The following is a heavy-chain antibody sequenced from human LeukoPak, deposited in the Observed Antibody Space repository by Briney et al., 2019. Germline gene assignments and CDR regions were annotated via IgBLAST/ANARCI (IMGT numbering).Heavy chain of an antibody. CDR2: FKSKSAGETT. Sequence: PGGSLRLSWQASGLSIINDWWSGVRRAPGKGLEWVARFKSKSAGETTDYAAPVKGRFTISRDDSKNTLYLQMNSLKTEDTAVYYCTLIQGWGSGSYYRDFWGQGTLVTVSS. D-gene: IGHD3-10*01. CDR3: TLIQGWGSGSYYRDF. CDR1: GLSIINDW. V-gene: IGHV3-15*01. J-gene: IGHJ4*02.